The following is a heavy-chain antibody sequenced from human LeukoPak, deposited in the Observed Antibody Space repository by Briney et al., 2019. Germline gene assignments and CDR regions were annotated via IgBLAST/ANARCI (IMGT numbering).Heavy chain of an antibody. CDR2: VSGGGGST. V-gene: IGHV3-23*01. CDR3: AKTRGYSGYDSFDY. CDR1: GFTFNSYA. Sequence: GGSLRLSCAASGFTFNSYAMSWVRQAPGKGLEWVSIVSGGGGSTDYADSVKGRFTISRDNSKDTLYLQMNSLRAEDTAVYYFAKTRGYSGYDSFDYWGQGTLVPVSS. D-gene: IGHD5-12*01. J-gene: IGHJ4*02.